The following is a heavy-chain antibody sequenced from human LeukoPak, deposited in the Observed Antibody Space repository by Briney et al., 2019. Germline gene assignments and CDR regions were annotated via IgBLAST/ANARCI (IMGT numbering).Heavy chain of an antibody. V-gene: IGHV1-69*13. CDR3: AREVVLAAPHDAFDI. CDR1: VGTLISYG. CDR2: IIPIFGRA. D-gene: IGHD2-15*01. J-gene: IGHJ3*02. Sequence: SVKVSRKGSVGTLISYGISWVRQAPGKGGEWGGGIIPIFGRANNAHKFQGRVTITADESTSTAYMELSSLRSDDAAVYYCAREVVLAAPHDAFDIWGQGTIVTVSS.